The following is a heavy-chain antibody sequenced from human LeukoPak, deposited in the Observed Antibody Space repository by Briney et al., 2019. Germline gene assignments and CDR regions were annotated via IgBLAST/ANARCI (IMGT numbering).Heavy chain of an antibody. CDR2: IYTSGST. CDR1: GGSISSSSYY. D-gene: IGHD4-17*01. J-gene: IGHJ4*02. CDR3: ARTDDYYGDYVWGI. Sequence: SETLSLTCTVSGGSISSSSYYWGWIRQPPGKGLEWIGRIYTSGSTNYNPSLKSRVTMSVDTSKNQFSLKLSSVTAADTAVYYCARTDDYYGDYVWGIWGQGTLVTVSS. V-gene: IGHV4-61*05.